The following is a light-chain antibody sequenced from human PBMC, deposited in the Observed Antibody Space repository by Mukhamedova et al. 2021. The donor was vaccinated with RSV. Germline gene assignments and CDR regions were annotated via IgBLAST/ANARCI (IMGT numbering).Light chain of an antibody. V-gene: IGKV1-9*01. CDR2: AAS. J-gene: IGKJ5*01. Sequence: KPGKAPKLLIYAASTLRSGVPSRFSGRGSGSEFALTISSLQPEDFATYYCQQLSLYPITFGQGTRLEIK. CDR3: QQLSLYPIT.